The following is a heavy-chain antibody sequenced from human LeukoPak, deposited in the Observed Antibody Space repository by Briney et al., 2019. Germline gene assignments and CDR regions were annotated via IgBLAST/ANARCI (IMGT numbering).Heavy chain of an antibody. CDR2: INVYNGYT. CDR1: GYTFRSYA. Sequence: GASVKVSCKTSGYTFRSYAISWVRQAPGQGLEGMGWINVYNGYTNYARNFQGRVTMTTDTSTRTAYMEVRSLRSDDTAVYYCARVECSGTTCYDDYWGQGTLVIVSS. D-gene: IGHD2-2*01. V-gene: IGHV1-18*01. CDR3: ARVECSGTTCYDDY. J-gene: IGHJ4*02.